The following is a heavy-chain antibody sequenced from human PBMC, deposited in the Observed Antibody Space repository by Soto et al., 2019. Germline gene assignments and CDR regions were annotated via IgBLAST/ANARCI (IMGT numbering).Heavy chain of an antibody. Sequence: APVKVSCKTSGYTFVDHYLYWVRQAPGEGLEWMGWINPRNGDKKYAQKLQGRVTMTRDTAITTTYMDLSALTSDDTAVYYCAIGQLTRIEVMDVWG. CDR1: GYTFVDHY. D-gene: IGHD2-15*01. CDR2: INPRNGDK. J-gene: IGHJ6*02. V-gene: IGHV1-2*02. CDR3: AIGQLTRIEVMDV.